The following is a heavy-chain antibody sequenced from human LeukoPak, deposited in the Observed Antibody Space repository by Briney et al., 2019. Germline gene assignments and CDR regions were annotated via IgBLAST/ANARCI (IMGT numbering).Heavy chain of an antibody. Sequence: SETLSLTCAVYGGSFSGYYWGWIRQPPGKGLEWIGEINHSGSTNYNPSLKSRVTISVDTSKNQFSLKLSSVTAADTAVYYCARGRNWYSSSWYVYWGQGTLVTVSS. V-gene: IGHV4-34*01. CDR2: INHSGST. CDR1: GGSFSGYY. CDR3: ARGRNWYSSSWYVY. D-gene: IGHD6-13*01. J-gene: IGHJ4*02.